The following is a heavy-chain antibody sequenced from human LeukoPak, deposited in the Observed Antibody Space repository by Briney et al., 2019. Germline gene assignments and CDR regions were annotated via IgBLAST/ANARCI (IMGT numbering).Heavy chain of an antibody. D-gene: IGHD1-14*01. CDR3: ASGEPANY. V-gene: IGHV3-48*04. CDR2: ISSSSSTI. CDR1: GFTFSSYS. J-gene: IGHJ4*02. Sequence: GGSLRLSCAASGFTFSSYSMNWVRQAPGNGLEWVSYISSSSSTIYYADSVKGRFTISRDNAKNSLYLQMNSLRAEDTAVYYCASGEPANYWGQGTLVTVSS.